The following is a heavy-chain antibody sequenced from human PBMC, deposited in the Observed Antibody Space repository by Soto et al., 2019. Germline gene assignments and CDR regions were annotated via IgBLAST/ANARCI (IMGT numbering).Heavy chain of an antibody. CDR3: ASIAARPPPGGNYYYYYGMDV. CDR2: IYYSGST. Sequence: QLQLQESGPGLVKPSETLSLTCTVSGGSISSSSYYWGWIRQPPGKGLEWIGSIYYSGSTYYNPSLQSRVTISVDTSKNQFSLKLSSVTAADTAVYYCASIAARPPPGGNYYYYYGMDVWGQGTTVTVSS. CDR1: GGSISSSSYY. J-gene: IGHJ6*02. D-gene: IGHD6-6*01. V-gene: IGHV4-39*01.